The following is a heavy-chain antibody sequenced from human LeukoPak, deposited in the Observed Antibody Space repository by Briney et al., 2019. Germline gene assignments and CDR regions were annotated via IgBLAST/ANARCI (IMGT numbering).Heavy chain of an antibody. CDR2: IYYSGST. Sequence: PSETLSLTCTVSGGSISSYYWSWIRQPPGKGLKWIGYIYYSGSTNYNPSLKSRVTISVDTSKNQLSLKLSYVTAADTAVYYCARKYPDYDILTGYYLTPYDAFDIWGQGTMVTVSS. CDR3: ARKYPDYDILTGYYLTPYDAFDI. V-gene: IGHV4-59*08. D-gene: IGHD3-9*01. CDR1: GGSISSYY. J-gene: IGHJ3*02.